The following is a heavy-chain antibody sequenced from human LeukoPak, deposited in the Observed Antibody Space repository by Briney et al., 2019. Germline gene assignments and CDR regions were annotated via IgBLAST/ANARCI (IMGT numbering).Heavy chain of an antibody. D-gene: IGHD1-26*01. V-gene: IGHV4-4*02. CDR3: SRESGPFSPFGF. Sequence: SQTLSLTCGVSGGSISGTNWWSWVRQPPGQGLEWIGEISLRGLTNYNPSLRSRLTMSLDESKNQVSLNLTSVTAADTAVYYCSRESGPFSPFGFWGQGTLVSVHS. CDR2: ISLRGLT. CDR1: GGSISGTNW. J-gene: IGHJ4*02.